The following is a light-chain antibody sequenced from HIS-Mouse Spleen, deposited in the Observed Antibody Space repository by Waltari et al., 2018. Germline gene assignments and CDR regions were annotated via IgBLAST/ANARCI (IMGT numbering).Light chain of an antibody. Sequence: SYELTQPPSVLVSPGQTARITCSGDALPKKYAYSYQQKSGQGPVLVIYEDSKRPSGIPERISGSSSGTMATLTISGAKVDDEADYYCYSTDSSGNHRVFGGGTKLTVL. CDR2: EDS. CDR1: ALPKKY. V-gene: IGLV3-10*01. CDR3: YSTDSSGNHRV. J-gene: IGLJ2*01.